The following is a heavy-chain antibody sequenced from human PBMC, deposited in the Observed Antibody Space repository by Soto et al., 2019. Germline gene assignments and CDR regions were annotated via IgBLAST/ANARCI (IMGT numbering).Heavy chain of an antibody. CDR3: AKDRESGYDYFHY. Sequence: EVQLLESGGGLVQPGGSLRLSCAASGFTFSSYAMSWVRQAPGKGLEWVSAISGSGGSTYYADSVKGRFTISRDNSKNTLYLQMNSLRDEDTAVYYCAKDRESGYDYFHYWGQGTLVTVSS. J-gene: IGHJ4*02. V-gene: IGHV3-23*01. D-gene: IGHD5-12*01. CDR1: GFTFSSYA. CDR2: ISGSGGST.